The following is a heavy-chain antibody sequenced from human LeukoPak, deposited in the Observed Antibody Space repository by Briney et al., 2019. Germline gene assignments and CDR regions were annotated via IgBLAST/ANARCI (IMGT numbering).Heavy chain of an antibody. J-gene: IGHJ5*02. Sequence: QPGGSLRLSCAASGFTFSSYEMNWVRQAPGKGLEWVSYISSSGSTIYYADSVKGRFTISRDNAKNSLYLQMNSLRAEDTAVYYCARWSHDSSGYYWISSWGQGTLVTVSS. CDR2: ISSSGSTI. V-gene: IGHV3-48*03. D-gene: IGHD3-22*01. CDR3: ARWSHDSSGYYWISS. CDR1: GFTFSSYE.